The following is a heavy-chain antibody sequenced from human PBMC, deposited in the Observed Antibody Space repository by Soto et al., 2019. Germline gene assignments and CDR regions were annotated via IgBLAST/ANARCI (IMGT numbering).Heavy chain of an antibody. Sequence: QVQLVQSGAEVKKPGASVKVSCKASGYTFINYDINWVRQAPGQGLEWVGWMNPDSGNTGYAQNFQGRVTMTGNTSTSSVYMELSSLTSEDTAVYYCARRRGSNGWFDLWGQGTLVTVSS. D-gene: IGHD2-8*01. V-gene: IGHV1-8*01. J-gene: IGHJ5*02. CDR2: MNPDSGNT. CDR3: ARRRGSNGWFDL. CDR1: GYTFINYD.